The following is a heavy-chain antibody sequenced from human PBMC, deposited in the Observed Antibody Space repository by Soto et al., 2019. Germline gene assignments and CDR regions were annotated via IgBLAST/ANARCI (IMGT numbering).Heavy chain of an antibody. CDR2: IYYSGST. J-gene: IGHJ4*02. CDR1: GGSISSYY. V-gene: IGHV4-59*01. Sequence: QVQLQESGPGLVKPSETLSLTCTVSGGSISSYYWSWIRQPPGKGLEWIGYIYYSGSTNYNPSLKSRVTLSVDTSKNQFSLKLSSVTAADTAVYYCARHPRKNYFDYWGQGTLVTVSS. CDR3: ARHPRKNYFDY.